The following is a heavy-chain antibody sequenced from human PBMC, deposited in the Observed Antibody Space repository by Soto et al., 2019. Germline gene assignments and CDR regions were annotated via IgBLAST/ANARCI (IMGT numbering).Heavy chain of an antibody. CDR3: ARPPVL. V-gene: IGHV4-59*01. CDR1: GGSISNYY. CDR2: IYNSVT. J-gene: IGHJ2*01. Sequence: QVQLQESGPGLVKPSETLSLTCTVSGGSISNYYWSWIRQPPGKGLEWIGYIYNSVTNYNPSLKSRVTISVDTSKNQFSLKVTSVTAADTAVYYCARPPVLWGRGTLVTVSS.